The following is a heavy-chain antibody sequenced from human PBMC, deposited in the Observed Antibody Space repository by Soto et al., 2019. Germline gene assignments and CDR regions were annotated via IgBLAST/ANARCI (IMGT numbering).Heavy chain of an antibody. V-gene: IGHV1-18*01. Sequence: QVQLVQSGAEVKKPGASVKVSCKASGYTFTSYGISWVRQAPGQVLEWMGWISAYNGNTNYAQKLQGRVTMTTDTSTSTAYMELRSLRSDDAAVYYCARVEGYCSSTSCSGWFDPWGQGTLVTVSS. CDR1: GYTFTSYG. D-gene: IGHD2-2*01. J-gene: IGHJ5*02. CDR2: ISAYNGNT. CDR3: ARVEGYCSSTSCSGWFDP.